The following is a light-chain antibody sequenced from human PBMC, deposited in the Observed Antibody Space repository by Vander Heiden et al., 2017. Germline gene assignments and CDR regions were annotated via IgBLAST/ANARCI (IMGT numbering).Light chain of an antibody. J-gene: IGKJ5*01. CDR2: DAS. CDR3: QQYKSYSLT. CDR1: QNINNW. V-gene: IGKV1-5*01. Sequence: DIHQTQPPSTLSASIGDRVTITCRASQNINNWLAWYQQKPGKAPRVLINDASSLERGVPSRFSGSGSGTDFTLTISSLQPDDFATYYCQQYKSYSLTFGQGTRLEIE.